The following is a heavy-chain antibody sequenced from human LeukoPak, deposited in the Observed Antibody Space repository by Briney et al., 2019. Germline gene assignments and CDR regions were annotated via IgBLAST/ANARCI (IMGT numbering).Heavy chain of an antibody. V-gene: IGHV3-23*01. J-gene: IGHJ4*02. D-gene: IGHD6-13*01. CDR3: AKDRAQQLVLDF. CDR2: ITGSGDNT. Sequence: GGSLRLSCAASGFTFSSNAMSWVRQAPGRGLEWVSGITGSGDNTYYTESVKGRFTISRDNSKNTLFLQMNSLRAEDTAVYYCAKDRAQQLVLDFWGQGTLVTVSS. CDR1: GFTFSSNA.